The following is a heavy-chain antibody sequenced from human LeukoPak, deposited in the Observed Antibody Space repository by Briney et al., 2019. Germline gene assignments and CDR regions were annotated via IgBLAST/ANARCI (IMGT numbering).Heavy chain of an antibody. Sequence: PGGSLRRSCAASGFTFSAYSMNWVRQAPGKGLEWVSGISGSGISRGYADSVKGRFTISRDNSKNTVLLQMDSLRAEDTAIYYCAKRSGVYSDNSGVFDYWGQGSLVTVSS. D-gene: IGHD4-11*01. J-gene: IGHJ4*02. V-gene: IGHV3-23*01. CDR1: GFTFSAYS. CDR2: ISGSGISR. CDR3: AKRSGVYSDNSGVFDY.